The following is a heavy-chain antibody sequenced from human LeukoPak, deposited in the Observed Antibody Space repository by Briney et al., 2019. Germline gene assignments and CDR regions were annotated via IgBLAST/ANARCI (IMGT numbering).Heavy chain of an antibody. CDR1: GCSISSYY. CDR3: ARDTYYYDSSGYSNFDS. CDR2: YHTSGST. Sequence: PSETLSLTCTVSGCSISSYYWSWIRQPAGKGLEWIGRYHTSGSTNYNPSLKRRVTMSADTSKNQFSLQLSSVTAAATAVYYCARDTYYYDSSGYSNFDSWGQGTLVTVSS. V-gene: IGHV4-4*07. J-gene: IGHJ4*02. D-gene: IGHD3-22*01.